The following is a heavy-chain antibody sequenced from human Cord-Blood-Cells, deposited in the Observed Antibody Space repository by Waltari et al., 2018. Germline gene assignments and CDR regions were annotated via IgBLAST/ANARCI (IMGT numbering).Heavy chain of an antibody. Sequence: EVQLLESGGGLVQPGGSLRLSCAASGFTFSSYAMSWVRQAPGKGLEWVSAISGSGGSTTYAESVKGRFSISRDNSKNTLYLQMNSLRAEDTAVYYCAKGLPYSSSWYSYFQHWGQGTLVTVSS. CDR2: ISGSGGST. V-gene: IGHV3-23*01. CDR1: GFTFSSYA. J-gene: IGHJ1*01. CDR3: AKGLPYSSSWYSYFQH. D-gene: IGHD6-13*01.